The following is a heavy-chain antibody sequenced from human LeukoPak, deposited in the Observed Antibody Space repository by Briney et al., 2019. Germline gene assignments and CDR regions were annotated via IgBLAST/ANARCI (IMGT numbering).Heavy chain of an antibody. CDR2: ISSSSYI. J-gene: IGHJ6*02. CDR3: ARVVGYCSGGSCYYYYYYGMDV. D-gene: IGHD2-15*01. Sequence: PGGSLRLSCAASGFTFSSYSMNWVRQAPGKGLEWVSSISSSSYIYYADSVKGRFTISRDNAKNSLYLQMNSLRAEDMAVYYCARVVGYCSGGSCYYYYYYGMDVWGQGTTVTVSS. V-gene: IGHV3-21*01. CDR1: GFTFSSYS.